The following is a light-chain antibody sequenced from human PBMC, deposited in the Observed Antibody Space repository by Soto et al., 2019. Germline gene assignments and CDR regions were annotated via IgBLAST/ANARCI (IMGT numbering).Light chain of an antibody. CDR3: QQYDTYPRT. Sequence: DIQMTQSPSTLSASVGDRVTITCRASQSISNWLAWYQQKPGKAPKLLIFKASTLESGVPSRFIGSGSGTEFTLNSSSLQPDDFATYHCQQYDTYPRTFGQGTKVDIK. CDR2: KAS. J-gene: IGKJ1*01. V-gene: IGKV1-5*03. CDR1: QSISNW.